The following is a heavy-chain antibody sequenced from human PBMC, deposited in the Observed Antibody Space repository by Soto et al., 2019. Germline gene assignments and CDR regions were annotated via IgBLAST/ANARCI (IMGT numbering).Heavy chain of an antibody. D-gene: IGHD3-10*01. Sequence: ASVKVSCKASGGTFSSYAISWVRQAPGQGLEWMGGIIPIFGTANYAQKFQGRVTITADESTSTAYMELSSLRSEDTAVYYCARALWFGERYYYYGMDVSGQATTVTVSS. V-gene: IGHV1-69*13. J-gene: IGHJ6*02. CDR3: ARALWFGERYYYYGMDV. CDR2: IIPIFGTA. CDR1: GGTFSSYA.